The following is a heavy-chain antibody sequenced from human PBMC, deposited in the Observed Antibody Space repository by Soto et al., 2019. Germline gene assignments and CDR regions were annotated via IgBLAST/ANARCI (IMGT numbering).Heavy chain of an antibody. CDR1: GFTFSSYS. J-gene: IGHJ4*02. D-gene: IGHD3-3*01. V-gene: IGHV3-21*06. CDR3: ARVPVREVITIFGVVAAHPSTSLALSDF. Sequence: GGSLRLSCAASGFTFSSYSMNWVRQAPGKGLEWVSSISSSSSNKYYADSVKGRFTMSRDNAKNSLYLQMNSLRAEDTTVYFCARVPVREVITIFGVVAAHPSTSLALSDFWGQGTLVTVSS. CDR2: ISSSSSNK.